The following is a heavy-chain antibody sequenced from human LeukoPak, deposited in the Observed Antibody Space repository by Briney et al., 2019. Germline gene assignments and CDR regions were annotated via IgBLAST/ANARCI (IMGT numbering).Heavy chain of an antibody. Sequence: GGSLRLSCAASGFTLSSYAMHWVRQAPGKGLEWVTIISYDGSNKYYADSVKGRFTISRDNSKNTLYLQMNSLRTEDTAVYYCARGDKQLVFNRNKGGFDPWGQGTLVTVSS. V-gene: IGHV3-30*04. J-gene: IGHJ5*02. D-gene: IGHD6-13*01. CDR2: ISYDGSNK. CDR3: ARGDKQLVFNRNKGGFDP. CDR1: GFTLSSYA.